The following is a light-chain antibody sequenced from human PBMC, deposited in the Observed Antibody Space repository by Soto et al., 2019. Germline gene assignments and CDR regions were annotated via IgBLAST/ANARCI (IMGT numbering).Light chain of an antibody. J-gene: IGKJ1*01. CDR3: QQSYSTPRT. CDR1: QSISSY. CDR2: AAS. Sequence: DIKMTQSPSSLSASVVDRVTITCRESQSISSYLNWYQQKPGKAPNLLIYAASSLQSGVPSRFSGSGSGTDFTLTISSLQPEDFATYYCQQSYSTPRTFGQGTKVDIK. V-gene: IGKV1-39*01.